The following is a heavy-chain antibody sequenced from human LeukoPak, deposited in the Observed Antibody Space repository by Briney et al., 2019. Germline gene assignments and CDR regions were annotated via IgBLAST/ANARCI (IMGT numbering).Heavy chain of an antibody. CDR2: ISAYNGNT. D-gene: IGHD5-18*01. CDR3: ARDGLNGYSYGLFDY. Sequence: GASVKVSCKASGYTFTTYGISWVRQAPGQGLEWLGWISAYNGNTNYAQKLQGRVTMTTDTSTSEAYMELRSLKSDDTAVYYCARDGLNGYSYGLFDYWGQGTLVTVCS. V-gene: IGHV1-18*01. J-gene: IGHJ4*02. CDR1: GYTFTTYG.